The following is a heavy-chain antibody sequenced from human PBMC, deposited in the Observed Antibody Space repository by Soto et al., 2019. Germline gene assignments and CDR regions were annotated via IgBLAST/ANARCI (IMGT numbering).Heavy chain of an antibody. CDR2: FDPEDGET. J-gene: IGHJ1*01. V-gene: IGHV1-24*01. CDR1: GYTLTELS. Sequence: QVQLVQSGAEVKKPGASVKVSCKVSGYTLTELSMHWVRQAPGKGLEWMGGFDPEDGETIYAQKFQGRVTMTEDTSTDTAYMELSSLRSEDTAVYYCATGDIVVVVAATRASHFQHWGQGTLVTVSS. CDR3: ATGDIVVVVAATRASHFQH. D-gene: IGHD2-15*01.